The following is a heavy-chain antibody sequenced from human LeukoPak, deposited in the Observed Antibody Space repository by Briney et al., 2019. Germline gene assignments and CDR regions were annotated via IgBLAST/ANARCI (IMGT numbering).Heavy chain of an antibody. CDR1: GGTFSSYA. V-gene: IGHV1-69*05. CDR3: ARALGDLDIVGA. CDR2: IIPIFGTA. Sequence: GASVKVSCKASGGTFSSYAISWVRQAPGQGLEWMGGIIPIFGTANYAQKFQGRVTITTDESTSTAYMELSSLRSEDTAVYYCARALGDLDIVGAWGQGTLVTVSS. D-gene: IGHD2-15*01. J-gene: IGHJ5*02.